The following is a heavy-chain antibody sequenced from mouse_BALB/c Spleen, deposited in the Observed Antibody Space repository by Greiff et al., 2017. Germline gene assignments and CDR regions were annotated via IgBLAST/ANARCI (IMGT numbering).Heavy chain of an antibody. V-gene: IGHV5-6-5*01. D-gene: IGHD1-1*01. CDR3: AREEGYRGGSYFDY. J-gene: IGHJ2*01. Sequence: EVKLVESGGGLVKPGGSLKLSCAASGFTFSSYAMSWVRQTPEKRLEWVASISSGGSTYYPDSVKGRFTISRDNARNILYLQMSSLRSEDTAMYYCAREEGYRGGSYFDYWGQGTTLTVSS. CDR1: GFTFSSYA. CDR2: ISSGGST.